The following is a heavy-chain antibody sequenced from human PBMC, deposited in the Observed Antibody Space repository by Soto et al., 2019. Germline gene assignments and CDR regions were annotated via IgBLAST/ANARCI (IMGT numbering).Heavy chain of an antibody. CDR2: ISGGGGTT. Sequence: GGSLRLSCAASGFTFSSHVMNWVRQAPGKGLEWVAAISGGGGTTYYGDSVGGRFTMSRDNSKNTLYLQMNSLRADDTAVYYCARGPRAPPPHDYGMDVWGQGTTVTVSS. J-gene: IGHJ6*02. CDR1: GFTFSSHV. V-gene: IGHV3-23*01. CDR3: ARGPRAPPPHDYGMDV.